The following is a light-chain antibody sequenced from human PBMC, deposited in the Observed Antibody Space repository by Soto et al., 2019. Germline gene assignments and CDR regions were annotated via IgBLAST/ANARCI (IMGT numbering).Light chain of an antibody. CDR3: QSFDRGPSGVYV. J-gene: IGLJ1*01. V-gene: IGLV1-40*01. Sequence: QSVLTQPPSVSGAPGQRVTISCTGSSSNIGAGYAVHWFQQLPGTAPKLLIFGNNNRPSGVPDRFSGSKSGTSASLAITGLQAADEGDYYCQSFDRGPSGVYVFGTGTKLTVL. CDR2: GNN. CDR1: SSNIGAGYA.